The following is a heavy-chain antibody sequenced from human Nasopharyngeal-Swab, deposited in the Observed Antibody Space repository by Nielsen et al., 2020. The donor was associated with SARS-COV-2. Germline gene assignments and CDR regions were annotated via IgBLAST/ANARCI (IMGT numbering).Heavy chain of an antibody. D-gene: IGHD3-10*01. CDR1: GFTFSSYE. Sequence: GGSLRLSCAASGFTFSSYEMNWVRQAPGKGLEWVSYISSSGSTIYYADSVKGRFTISRDNAKNSLHLQMNSLRAEDTAVYYCAAAIWFGELLGSYWGQGTLVTVSS. V-gene: IGHV3-48*03. CDR2: ISSSGSTI. J-gene: IGHJ4*02. CDR3: AAAIWFGELLGSY.